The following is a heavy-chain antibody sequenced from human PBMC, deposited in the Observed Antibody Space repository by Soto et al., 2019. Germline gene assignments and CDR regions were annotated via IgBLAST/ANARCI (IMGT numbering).Heavy chain of an antibody. V-gene: IGHV1-18*04. CDR1: GYVYISYG. Sequence: QVQLVQSWPEVKKPGASVKVSCKTSGYVYISYGISWVRQAPGHGLEWVGWISAYTGKADYAQKFQGRVTMTTETSTSTAFLELRSLRSDDTAVYYSARDQRYYGSGSYYSDSWGQGTLVTVSS. J-gene: IGHJ4*02. D-gene: IGHD3-10*01. CDR3: ARDQRYYGSGSYYSDS. CDR2: ISAYTGKA.